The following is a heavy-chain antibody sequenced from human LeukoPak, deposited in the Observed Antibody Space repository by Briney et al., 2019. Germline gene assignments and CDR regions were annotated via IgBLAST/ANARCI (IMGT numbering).Heavy chain of an antibody. CDR1: GFRFDDYA. J-gene: IGHJ4*02. D-gene: IGHD1-14*01. V-gene: IGHV3-43*02. Sequence: PGGSLRLSCAASGFRFDDYAMYWVRQAPGKGLEWVSLISGDGGRTDSADSVKGRFTISRDNSKNSLYLQLNSLRAEDTALYYCAKDRGFRMIYNSPYFDNWGQGTLVTVSS. CDR2: ISGDGGRT. CDR3: AKDRGFRMIYNSPYFDN.